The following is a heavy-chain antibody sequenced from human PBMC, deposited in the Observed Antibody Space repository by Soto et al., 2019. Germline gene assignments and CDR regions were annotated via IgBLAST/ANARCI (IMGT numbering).Heavy chain of an antibody. J-gene: IGHJ5*02. CDR2: INPVNGNT. Sequence: QVQLVQSGAEVKKPGASVMLSCKASGYTFTTYTMNWGRQAPGQRLEWMGWINPVNGNTKSSQKFQDRVIITRDTSASTAYMELRSLRTEDTAVYYCARGIATGQLAPWGQGTLVIVSS. CDR3: ARGIATGQLAP. CDR1: GYTFTTYT. V-gene: IGHV1-3*01. D-gene: IGHD6-13*01.